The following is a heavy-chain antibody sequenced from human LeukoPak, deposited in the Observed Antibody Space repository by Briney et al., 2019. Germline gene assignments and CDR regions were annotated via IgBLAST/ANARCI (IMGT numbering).Heavy chain of an antibody. CDR1: GFTFSSYG. CDR2: ISYDGSNK. CDR3: AALYGDYGAFDI. J-gene: IGHJ3*02. D-gene: IGHD4-17*01. V-gene: IGHV3-30*03. Sequence: GGSVRLSCAASGFTFSSYGMHWVRQAPGKGLEWVAVISYDGSNKYYADSVKGRFTTSRDNSKNTLYLQMNSLRAEDTAVYYCAALYGDYGAFDIWGQGTMVTVSS.